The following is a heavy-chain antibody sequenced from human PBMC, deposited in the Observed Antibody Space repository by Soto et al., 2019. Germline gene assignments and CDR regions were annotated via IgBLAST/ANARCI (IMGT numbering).Heavy chain of an antibody. CDR1: GFTFSSYW. V-gene: IGHV3-74*01. CDR2: INGDGSST. Sequence: EVQLVESGGGLVQPGGSLRLSCAASGFTFSSYWVHWVRQAPGRGLVWVSRINGDGSSTNYADSVKGRFTISRDNAKNTLYLQMNSLRAEDTAVYLCGRGGSGIYGMDGWGQGTTVTVSS. J-gene: IGHJ6*02. CDR3: GRGGSGIYGMDG. D-gene: IGHD6-13*01.